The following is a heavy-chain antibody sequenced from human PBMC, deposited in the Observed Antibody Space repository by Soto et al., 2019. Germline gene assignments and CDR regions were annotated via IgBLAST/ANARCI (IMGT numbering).Heavy chain of an antibody. CDR2: IDNDGSAT. J-gene: IGHJ4*02. Sequence: EVQLVESGAGLVQPGGSLRLSCVASGFTFNIYWMHWVSQAPGKGLEWVSRIDNDGSATTYADSVKGRFTISRDNAKNTLFLQMNTLRVDDTAVYYCARDNWNTYWGQGTLVTVSS. CDR1: GFTFNIYW. V-gene: IGHV3-74*01. CDR3: ARDNWNTY. D-gene: IGHD1-1*01.